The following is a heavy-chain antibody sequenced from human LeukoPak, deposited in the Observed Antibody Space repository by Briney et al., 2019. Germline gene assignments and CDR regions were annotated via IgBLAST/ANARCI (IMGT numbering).Heavy chain of an antibody. J-gene: IGHJ4*02. CDR1: GYSISSGYY. CDR3: ARTSVYYFDY. CDR2: IYHSGST. Sequence: SETLSLTCAVSGYSISSGYYWGWIRQPPGKGLEWIGSIYHSGSTYYNPSLKSRVTISVDTSKNQFSLKLSSVTAADTAVYYCARTSVYYFDYWGQGTLVTVSS. V-gene: IGHV4-38-2*01.